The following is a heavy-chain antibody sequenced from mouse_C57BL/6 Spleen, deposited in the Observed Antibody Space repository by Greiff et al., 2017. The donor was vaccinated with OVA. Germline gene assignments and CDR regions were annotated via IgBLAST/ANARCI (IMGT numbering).Heavy chain of an antibody. CDR1: GFTFSSYA. V-gene: IGHV5-4*03. J-gene: IGHJ2*01. CDR2: ISDGGSYT. Sequence: EVKLVESGGGLVKPGGSLKLSCAASGFTFSSYAMSWVRQTPEKRLEWVATISDGGSYTYYPDNVKGRFTISRDNAKNNLYLQMSHLKSEDTAMYYCASYSNSRYYFDYWGQGTTLTVSS. D-gene: IGHD2-5*01. CDR3: ASYSNSRYYFDY.